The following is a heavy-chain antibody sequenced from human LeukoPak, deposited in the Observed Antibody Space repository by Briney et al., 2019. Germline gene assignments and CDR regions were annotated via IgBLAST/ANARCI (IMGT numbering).Heavy chain of an antibody. V-gene: IGHV3-74*01. Sequence: GGSLRLSCAASGFSFSSYWMHWVRQAPGKGLVWVSRIYTDGSRTNYADSVKGRFTISRDNAKNTPYLQMNSLRAEDTAVYYCAREGGDYGDYWGQGTLVTVSS. J-gene: IGHJ4*02. CDR2: IYTDGSRT. D-gene: IGHD4-17*01. CDR3: AREGGDYGDY. CDR1: GFSFSSYW.